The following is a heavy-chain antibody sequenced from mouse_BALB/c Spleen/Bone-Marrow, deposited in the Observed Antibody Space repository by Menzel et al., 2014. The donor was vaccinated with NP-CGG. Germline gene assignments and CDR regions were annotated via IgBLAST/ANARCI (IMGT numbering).Heavy chain of an antibody. J-gene: IGHJ4*01. CDR3: ARKGAMITHYYAMDY. CDR2: ISNGSSTI. D-gene: IGHD2-4*01. Sequence: EVKLMESGGGLVQPGGSRKLSCAASGFTFSSFGKHWVRQAPEKGLEWVAYISNGSSTIYYADTVKGRFTISRDNPKNTLFLQMTSLRSEDTAMYYCARKGAMITHYYAMDYWGQGTSVTVSS. V-gene: IGHV5-17*02. CDR1: GFTFSSFG.